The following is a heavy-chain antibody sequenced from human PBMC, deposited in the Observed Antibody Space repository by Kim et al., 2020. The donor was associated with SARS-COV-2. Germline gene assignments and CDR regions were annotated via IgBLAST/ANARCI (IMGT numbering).Heavy chain of an antibody. V-gene: IGHV4-31*03. Sequence: SETLSLTCTVSGGSISSGGYYWSWIRQHPGKGLEWIGYIYYSGSTYYNPSLKSRVTISVDTSKNQFSLKLSSVTAADTAVYYCARDGFTPMYYDFWSGYHGAFDIWGRGTMVTVSS. CDR3: ARDGFTPMYYDFWSGYHGAFDI. J-gene: IGHJ3*02. CDR2: IYYSGST. CDR1: GGSISSGGYY. D-gene: IGHD3-3*01.